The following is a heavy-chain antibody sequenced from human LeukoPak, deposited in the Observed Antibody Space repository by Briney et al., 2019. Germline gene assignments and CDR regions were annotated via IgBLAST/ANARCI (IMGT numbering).Heavy chain of an antibody. J-gene: IGHJ4*02. CDR1: GFTFSSYG. D-gene: IGHD2-2*01. CDR2: IRYDGSNK. V-gene: IGHV3-30*02. CDR3: AKSPPYCSSTSCYEYYFDY. Sequence: GGSLRLSCAASGFTFSSYGMHWVRQAPGKGLEWVAFIRYDGSNKYYADSVKGRFTISRDNSQNTLYLQMNSLRAEDTAVYYCAKSPPYCSSTSCYEYYFDYWGQGTLVTVSS.